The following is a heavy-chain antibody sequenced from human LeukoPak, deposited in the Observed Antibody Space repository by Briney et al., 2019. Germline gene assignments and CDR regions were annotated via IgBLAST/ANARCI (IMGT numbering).Heavy chain of an antibody. CDR2: TRFDGGIK. D-gene: IGHD1-1*01. J-gene: IGHJ4*02. CDR3: ARWGGTRQYYFDY. CDR1: GFIFSDYG. Sequence: PGGSLRLSCAVSGFIFSDYGFHWVRQAPGKGLEWVAVTRFDGGIKQYADSVKGRFTISRDDSKNTLYLQMNFLKSEDTAVYYCARWGGTRQYYFDYWGQGTLVTVSS. V-gene: IGHV3-33*01.